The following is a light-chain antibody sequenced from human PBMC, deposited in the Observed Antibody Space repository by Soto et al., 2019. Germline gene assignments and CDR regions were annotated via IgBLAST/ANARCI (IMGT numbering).Light chain of an antibody. CDR3: QQFGSSSVT. CDR1: QSVSSSF. CDR2: GAS. J-gene: IGKJ1*01. V-gene: IGKV3-20*01. Sequence: EIVLTQSPGTLSLSPGERATLSCRASQSVSSSFLAWYQQKPGQAPRLLMYGASSRATGIPDRFSGSGSGTDFTLTISRLEPEDFAVYYCQQFGSSSVTFGQGTKVEI.